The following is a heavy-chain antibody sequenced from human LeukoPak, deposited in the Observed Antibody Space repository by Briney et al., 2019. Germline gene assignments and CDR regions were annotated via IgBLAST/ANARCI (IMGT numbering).Heavy chain of an antibody. CDR2: ISGSGGST. J-gene: IGHJ5*02. CDR3: AKDLTGTNGVPWFDP. CDR1: GFTFSSYA. V-gene: IGHV3-23*01. Sequence: GGFLRLSCAASGFTFSSYAMSWVRQAPGKGLEWVSAISGSGGSTYYADSVKGRFTISRDNSKNTLYLQMNSLRAEDTAVYYCAKDLTGTNGVPWFDPWGQGTLVTVPS. D-gene: IGHD2-8*01.